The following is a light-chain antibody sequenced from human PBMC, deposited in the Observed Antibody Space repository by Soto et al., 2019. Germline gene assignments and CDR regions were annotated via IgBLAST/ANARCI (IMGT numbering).Light chain of an antibody. V-gene: IGKV1-9*01. CDR2: AAS. J-gene: IGKJ5*01. CDR1: QGISSY. Sequence: DIQLTQSPSFLSASVGDRVTITCRASQGISSYLAWYQQKPGKAPKLLIYAASTLQSGVPSRFSGSGSGTEFTLKISRLQPEDFATYYCQQLNSYPQITFGQGTRLEIK. CDR3: QQLNSYPQIT.